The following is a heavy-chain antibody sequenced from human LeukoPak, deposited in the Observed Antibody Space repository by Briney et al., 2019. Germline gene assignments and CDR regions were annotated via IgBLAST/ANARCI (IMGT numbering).Heavy chain of an antibody. J-gene: IGHJ3*02. CDR3: ATNDYGDPQAFDI. Sequence: SVTLSLTCTVSGGSISSGGYYWSWIRQHPGKGLEWIGYIYYSGSTYYNPSLKSRVTISVDTSKNQFSLKLSSVTAADTAVYYCATNDYGDPQAFDIWGQGTMVTVSS. V-gene: IGHV4-31*03. CDR1: GGSISSGGYY. D-gene: IGHD4-17*01. CDR2: IYYSGST.